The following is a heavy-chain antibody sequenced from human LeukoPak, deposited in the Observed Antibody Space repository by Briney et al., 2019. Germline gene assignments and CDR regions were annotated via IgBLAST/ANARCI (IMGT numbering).Heavy chain of an antibody. V-gene: IGHV3-30*03. CDR2: ISNDGRSK. Sequence: GGSLRLSCAASGFPFTNYAMHWVRQAPGKGLEWVAVISNDGRSKYHADSVKGRFTISRDDSKKTVYLQMNSLRGEGSAVYFCARENSYGAPLDYWGQGSLVTVSS. CDR3: ARENSYGAPLDY. D-gene: IGHD5-18*01. J-gene: IGHJ4*02. CDR1: GFPFTNYA.